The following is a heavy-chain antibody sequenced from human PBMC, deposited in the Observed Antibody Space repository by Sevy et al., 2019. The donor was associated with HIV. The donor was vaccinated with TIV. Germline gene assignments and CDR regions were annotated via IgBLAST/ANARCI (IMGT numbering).Heavy chain of an antibody. Sequence: ASVKVSCKTSGYTFAAYYIHWVRQAPGQGPEWLGWIYPNGGDTTYAQKFQGRVTVTMSTSINTVYMELNRLRSDDTPVYYCARGKREEWLLYLDNWGQGTLVTVSS. D-gene: IGHD3-3*01. CDR3: ARGKREEWLLYLDN. J-gene: IGHJ4*02. V-gene: IGHV1-2*02. CDR2: IYPNGGDT. CDR1: GYTFAAYY.